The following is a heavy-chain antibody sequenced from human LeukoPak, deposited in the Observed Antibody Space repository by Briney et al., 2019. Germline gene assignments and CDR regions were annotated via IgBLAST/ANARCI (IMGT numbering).Heavy chain of an antibody. Sequence: YPGGSLRLSCAASGFTFSSYAMHWVRQAPGKGLEYVSAISSNGGSTYYANSVKGRFTISRDNSKNTLYLQMGSLRAEDMAVYYCARDHGSGWSVDYWGQGTLVTASS. CDR1: GFTFSSYA. J-gene: IGHJ4*02. V-gene: IGHV3-64*01. CDR3: ARDHGSGWSVDY. D-gene: IGHD6-19*01. CDR2: ISSNGGST.